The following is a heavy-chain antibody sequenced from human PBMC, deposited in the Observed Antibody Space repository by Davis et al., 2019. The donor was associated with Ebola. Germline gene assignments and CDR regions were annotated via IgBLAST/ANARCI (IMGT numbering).Heavy chain of an antibody. Sequence: SETLSLTCAVYGGSFSSYYWGWIRQPPGQGLEWIGSIYYSGSTYYNPSLKSRVTISVDTSKNQFSLKLSSVAAADTAVYYCARLHPGTIFGVVRPYYYYGMDVWGQGTTVTVSS. D-gene: IGHD3-3*01. CDR3: ARLHPGTIFGVVRPYYYYGMDV. V-gene: IGHV4-39*01. CDR1: GGSFSSYY. CDR2: IYYSGST. J-gene: IGHJ6*02.